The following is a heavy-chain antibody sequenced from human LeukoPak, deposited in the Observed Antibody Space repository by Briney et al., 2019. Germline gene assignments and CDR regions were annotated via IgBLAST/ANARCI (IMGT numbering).Heavy chain of an antibody. D-gene: IGHD5-24*01. J-gene: IGHJ6*02. CDR3: ARSRRDGSELYYYGMDV. V-gene: IGHV1-46*01. Sequence: ASVKVSCKASGYTFTSYYIHWVRQAPGQGLEWMGIINPSGGSTSYAQKFQGRVTMTRDTSTSTVYMELSSLRSEDTAVYYCARSRRDGSELYYYGMDVWGQGTTVTVSS. CDR1: GYTFTSYY. CDR2: INPSGGST.